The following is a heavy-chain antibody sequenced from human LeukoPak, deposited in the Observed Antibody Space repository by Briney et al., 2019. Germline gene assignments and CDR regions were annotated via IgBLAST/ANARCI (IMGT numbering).Heavy chain of an antibody. D-gene: IGHD3-10*01. V-gene: IGHV4-30-2*01. Sequence: SETLSLTCAVSGGSISSGGYSWGWIRQPPGKGLEWIGYIYHSGSTYYNPSLKSRVTISVDRSKNQFSLKLSSVTTADTAVYYCARSLWFGSNWFDPWGQGTLVTVSS. CDR1: GGSISSGGYS. CDR2: IYHSGST. CDR3: ARSLWFGSNWFDP. J-gene: IGHJ5*02.